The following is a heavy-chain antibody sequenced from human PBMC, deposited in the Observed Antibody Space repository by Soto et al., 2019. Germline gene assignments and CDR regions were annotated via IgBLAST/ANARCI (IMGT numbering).Heavy chain of an antibody. CDR1: GYPFNDYY. V-gene: IGHV1-46*02. CDR2: INPSGGGI. J-gene: IGHJ6*01. CDR3: AKAGALSQQNHCGMDV. Sequence: QVQLVQSGAEVKRPGASVKISCKTSGYPFNDYYMHWVRQAPGQGLEWMGVINPSGGGISYAQQFLGRVGMTRDTSTTTFYLELRNLRFDDTAVYYCAKAGALSQQNHCGMDVWGQGTTVTVFS. D-gene: IGHD6-13*01.